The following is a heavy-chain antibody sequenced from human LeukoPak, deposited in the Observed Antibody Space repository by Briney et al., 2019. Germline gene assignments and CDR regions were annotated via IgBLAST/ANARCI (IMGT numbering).Heavy chain of an antibody. V-gene: IGHV1-18*04. CDR1: GYTFTSYG. Sequence: GAAVKVSRKASGYTFTSYGISWVRQAPGQGLEWMGWISAYNGNTNYAQKLQGRVTMTTDTSTSTAYMELRSLRSDDTAVYYCARQVWDVGFDYWGQGTLVTVSS. CDR3: ARQVWDVGFDY. CDR2: ISAYNGNT. D-gene: IGHD1-26*01. J-gene: IGHJ4*02.